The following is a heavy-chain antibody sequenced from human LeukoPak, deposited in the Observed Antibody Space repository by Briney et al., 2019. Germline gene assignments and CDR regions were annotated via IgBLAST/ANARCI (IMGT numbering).Heavy chain of an antibody. CDR2: IDKHGNGK. Sequence: GGSLRLSCVASGFTFSTSWVTWVRQAPGTGLEWVANIDKHGNGKYYVDSVKGRFAISRDYASNSVFLQMDSLRAEDTSVYYCARDAGWGYYDLWGQGTPVPVSS. V-gene: IGHV3-7*01. D-gene: IGHD1-26*01. J-gene: IGHJ4*02. CDR1: GFTFSTSW. CDR3: ARDAGWGYYDL.